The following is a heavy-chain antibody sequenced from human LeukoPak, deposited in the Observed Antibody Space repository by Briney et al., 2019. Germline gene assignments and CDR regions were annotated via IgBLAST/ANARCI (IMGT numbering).Heavy chain of an antibody. CDR2: ISYDGSDK. V-gene: IGHV3-30*03. CDR3: ARNFHEGSGTHIYDFDY. Sequence: QPGRSLRLSCAASGFTFSSYGMHWVRQAPGKGLEWVAVISYDGSDKYYADSVKGRFTISRDMSKNTLYMQMNSLRAEDTAVYYCARNFHEGSGTHIYDFDYCGQGTLVTVSS. D-gene: IGHD3-10*01. J-gene: IGHJ4*02. CDR1: GFTFSSYG.